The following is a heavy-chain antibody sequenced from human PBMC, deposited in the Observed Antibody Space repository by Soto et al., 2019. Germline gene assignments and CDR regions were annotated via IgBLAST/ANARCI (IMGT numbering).Heavy chain of an antibody. CDR2: ITYDGSNQ. CDR1: GFSFSRFA. CDR3: TSARSSVEPGGFVEN. V-gene: IGHV3-30-3*01. J-gene: IGHJ4*02. D-gene: IGHD2-15*01. Sequence: QVQLVESGGGVVQPGRSLRLSCAGSGFSFSRFAIHWVRQAPGKGLEWVAVITYDGSNQYYADSVKGRFTVSRDNSKSTVYLQMNSLRADDTAVYYCTSARSSVEPGGFVENWGQGTLVTVSS.